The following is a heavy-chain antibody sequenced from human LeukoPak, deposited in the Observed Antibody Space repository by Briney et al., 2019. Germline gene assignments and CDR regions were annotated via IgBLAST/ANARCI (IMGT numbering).Heavy chain of an antibody. J-gene: IGHJ5*02. V-gene: IGHV4-31*03. D-gene: IGHD3-10*01. CDR3: ARDKLANNWFDP. Sequence: PSQTLSLTCTVSGGSISSGGYYWSWIRQHPGKGLEWIGYIYYSGSTYYNPSLKSRVTISVDTSKNQFSLKLSSVTAADTAVYYCARDKLANNWFDPWGQGTLVTVSS. CDR1: GGSISSGGYY. CDR2: IYYSGST.